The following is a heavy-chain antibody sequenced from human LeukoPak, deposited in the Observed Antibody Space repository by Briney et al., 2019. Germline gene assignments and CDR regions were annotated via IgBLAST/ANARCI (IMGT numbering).Heavy chain of an antibody. CDR2: IYPGDSDT. CDR1: GHSFISYW. Sequence: GESLKISCKGSGHSFISYWIGWVRQMPGKGLEWMGSIYPGDSDTRYSPSFQGQVTISADKSISTAYLQWSSLKASDTAMYYCARWSYYGSSGYYYNFDYWGQGTLVTVSS. CDR3: ARWSYYGSSGYYYNFDY. D-gene: IGHD3-22*01. J-gene: IGHJ4*02. V-gene: IGHV5-51*01.